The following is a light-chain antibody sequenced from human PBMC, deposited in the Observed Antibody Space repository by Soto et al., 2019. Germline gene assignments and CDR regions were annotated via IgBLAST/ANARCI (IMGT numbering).Light chain of an antibody. V-gene: IGKV1-8*01. CDR3: QQYDSTPWT. CDR2: AAS. CDR1: QGISSY. Sequence: AIRMTQSPSSLSASTGDRVTITCRASQGISSYLAWYQQKPGKAPKLLIYAASTLQSGVPSRFSGSGSGTDFTLTISCLQSEDFAVYFCQQYDSTPWTFGQGTRVESK. J-gene: IGKJ1*01.